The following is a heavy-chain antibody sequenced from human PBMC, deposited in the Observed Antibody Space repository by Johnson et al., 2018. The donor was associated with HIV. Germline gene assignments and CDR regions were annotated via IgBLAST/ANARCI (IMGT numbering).Heavy chain of an antibody. V-gene: IGHV3-7*05. J-gene: IGHJ3*02. Sequence: VQLVESGGGLVQPGGSLRLSCAASGFNFGGYWMSWVRQAPGKGLEWVANIKQDGSSTGYADSVKGRFTISRDNAKNSLYLQMNSLRVEDTALYYCVRVGGNGNYFFDPFDIWGQGTMVTVSS. CDR1: GFNFGGYW. CDR2: IKQDGSST. CDR3: VRVGGNGNYFFDPFDI. D-gene: IGHD1-26*01.